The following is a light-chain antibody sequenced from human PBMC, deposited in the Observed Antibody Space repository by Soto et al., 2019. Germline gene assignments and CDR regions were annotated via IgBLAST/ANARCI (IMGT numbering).Light chain of an antibody. CDR3: QQNYSPPPLT. CDR2: AAS. CDR1: QSVARF. V-gene: IGKV1-39*01. J-gene: IGKJ5*01. Sequence: DIQMTQSPSSLSASVGDRVTITCRASQSVARFLNCYQQKPGKAPKILIFAASSLQSEVPSRFSGSGSGTHFTLTIHSLQPEDFATYYCQQNYSPPPLTFGQGTRLEI.